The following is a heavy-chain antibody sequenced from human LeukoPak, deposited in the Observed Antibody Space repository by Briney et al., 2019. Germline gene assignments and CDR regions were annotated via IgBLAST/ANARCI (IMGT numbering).Heavy chain of an antibody. D-gene: IGHD4-17*01. V-gene: IGHV3-23*01. CDR2: IRGSGGST. Sequence: RGSPRLSCAASGFTFSSYAMSWVRQAPGKGLEWVSAIRGSGGSTYYADSVKGRFTISRDNSKHTLYLQMTSLRAEDRAVYYCAKDKGYDGDDMDVWGQGTTVTVSS. CDR1: GFTFSSYA. J-gene: IGHJ6*02. CDR3: AKDKGYDGDDMDV.